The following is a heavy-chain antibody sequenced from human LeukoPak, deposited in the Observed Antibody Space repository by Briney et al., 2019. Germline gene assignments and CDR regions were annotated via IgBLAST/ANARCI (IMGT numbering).Heavy chain of an antibody. Sequence: PGRSLRLSCAASGLTFDDYAMHWVRQAPGKGLEWVSGISWNSGSIGYADSVKGRFTISRDNAKNSLYLQMNSLRAEDTALYYCAKRDYSSGFDYWGQGTLVTVSS. D-gene: IGHD6-19*01. CDR2: ISWNSGSI. CDR1: GLTFDDYA. CDR3: AKRDYSSGFDY. V-gene: IGHV3-9*01. J-gene: IGHJ4*02.